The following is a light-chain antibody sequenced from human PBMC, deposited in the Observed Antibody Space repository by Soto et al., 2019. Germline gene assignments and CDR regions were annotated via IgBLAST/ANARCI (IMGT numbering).Light chain of an antibody. Sequence: DLQMTPSPSSLSASVGDRVTITCRASQSISSYLNWYQQKPGKAPKLLIYVASTLQSGVPSRFSGGGSGTELTLTISSLQPEDYATYYWLQSVTTQITFDEGIRMEIK. J-gene: IGKJ5*01. CDR2: VAS. V-gene: IGKV1-39*01. CDR1: QSISSY. CDR3: LQSVTTQIT.